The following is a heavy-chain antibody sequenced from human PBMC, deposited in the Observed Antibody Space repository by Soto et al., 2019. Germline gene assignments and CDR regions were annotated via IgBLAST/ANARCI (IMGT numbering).Heavy chain of an antibody. CDR3: ASRGYSYDDYFDY. Sequence: QVQLQQWGAGLLKPSETLSLTCAVYGGSFSGYYWSWIRQPPGKGLEWIGEINHSRSTNYNPSLKSRVIISVDTSKNQFSLKLSSVTAADTAVYYCASRGYSYDDYFDYWGQGTLVTVSS. J-gene: IGHJ4*02. D-gene: IGHD5-18*01. CDR1: GGSFSGYY. V-gene: IGHV4-34*01. CDR2: INHSRST.